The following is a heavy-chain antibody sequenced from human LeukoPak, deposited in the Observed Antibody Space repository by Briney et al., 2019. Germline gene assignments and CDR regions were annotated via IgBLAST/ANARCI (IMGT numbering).Heavy chain of an antibody. Sequence: PSETLSLTCAVYGGSFSGYYWSWIRQPPGKGLEWIGEINHSGSTNYNPSLKSRVTISVDTSKNQFSLELSSVTAADTAVYYCARSISSGWLLQSYYFDYWGQGTLVTVSS. D-gene: IGHD6-19*01. CDR3: ARSISSGWLLQSYYFDY. CDR2: INHSGST. J-gene: IGHJ4*02. V-gene: IGHV4-34*01. CDR1: GGSFSGYY.